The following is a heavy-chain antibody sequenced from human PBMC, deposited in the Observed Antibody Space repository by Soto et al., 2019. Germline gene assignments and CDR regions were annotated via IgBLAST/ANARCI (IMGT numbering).Heavy chain of an antibody. D-gene: IGHD1-26*01. V-gene: IGHV4-4*07. CDR3: ARGPYINGYYVIDS. Sequence: PSETLSLTCTASGASINSYGWSWVRQPAGQGLEWIGRLYSSGNTNYNPSFKSRLTMSADTSKNQFSLKVTSVTAADTAVYYCARGPYINGYYVIDSWSPGTLVTVSS. CDR1: GASINSYG. CDR2: LYSSGNT. J-gene: IGHJ4*02.